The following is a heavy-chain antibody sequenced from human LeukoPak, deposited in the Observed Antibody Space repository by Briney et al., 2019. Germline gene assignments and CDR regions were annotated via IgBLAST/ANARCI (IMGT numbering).Heavy chain of an antibody. CDR1: GFTFEDYA. J-gene: IGHJ2*01. CDR2: FSWYSGSI. V-gene: IGHV3-9*01. D-gene: IGHD3-10*01. CDR3: ATVQYYYGSGSPFDL. Sequence: PGRSLRLSCGASGFTFEDYAMHWVRRAPGKGLEWVSGFSWYSGSIGYADSVKGRFTIPRDNATNSLYLQMNRLRAEDTALYYCATVQYYYGSGSPFDLWGRGTLVTVSS.